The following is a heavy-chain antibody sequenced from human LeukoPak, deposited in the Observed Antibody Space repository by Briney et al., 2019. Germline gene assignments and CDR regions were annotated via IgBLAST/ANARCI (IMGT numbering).Heavy chain of an antibody. D-gene: IGHD6-19*01. V-gene: IGHV3-9*01. CDR1: AFIFEDYT. Sequence: GRSLRLSCAVSAFIFEDYTLHWVRQVPGRGLEWVAGVSWNRDYINYGDSMKGRFTATRDDAKNSFHLQMNSLRIEDTAVYYCAATSGWNDSYFDYWGQGTLVTVSA. J-gene: IGHJ4*02. CDR2: VSWNRDYI. CDR3: AATSGWNDSYFDY.